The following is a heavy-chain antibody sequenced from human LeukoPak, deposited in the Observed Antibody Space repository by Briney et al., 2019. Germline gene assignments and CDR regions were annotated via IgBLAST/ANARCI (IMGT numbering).Heavy chain of an antibody. J-gene: IGHJ6*03. V-gene: IGHV1-8*03. CDR3: ARGDFWSGYSNYYYMDV. Sequence: GASVKVSCKASGYTFPNYDINWVRQATGQGLEWMGWMNPHTGHTGYAQKFQGRVTFTRNTSISTAFMDLGSLMPEDTAVYYCARGDFWSGYSNYYYMDVWGKGTTVTVSS. CDR2: MNPHTGHT. CDR1: GYTFPNYD. D-gene: IGHD3-3*01.